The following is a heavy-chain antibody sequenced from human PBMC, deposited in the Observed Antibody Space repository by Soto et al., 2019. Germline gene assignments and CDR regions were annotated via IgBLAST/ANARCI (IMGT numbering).Heavy chain of an antibody. CDR3: ARENFYDGSGYLYYFDY. Sequence: SLRLSCAASGFSFSAYAMHWVRQAPGKGLEWVAVISYDGGLEYYEDSVKDRFTISRDNAKNSLFLQMNSLGAEDTAVYYCARENFYDGSGYLYYFDYWGQGTLVTVSS. J-gene: IGHJ4*02. CDR2: ISYDGGLE. D-gene: IGHD3-22*01. CDR1: GFSFSAYA. V-gene: IGHV3-30*03.